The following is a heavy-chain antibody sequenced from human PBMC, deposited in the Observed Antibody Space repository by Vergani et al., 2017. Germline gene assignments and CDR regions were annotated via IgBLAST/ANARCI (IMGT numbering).Heavy chain of an antibody. CDR3: ARQQGGRWLQSQNWYFDL. Sequence: QVQLQESGPGLVKPSETLSLTCTVSGGSISSYYWSWIRQPPGKGLEWIGYIYYSGSTNYNPSLKSRVTISVDTSKNQFSLKLSSVTAADTAMYYCARQQGGRWLQSQNWYFDLWGRGTLVTVSS. V-gene: IGHV4-59*01. CDR2: IYYSGST. CDR1: GGSISSYY. D-gene: IGHD5-24*01. J-gene: IGHJ2*01.